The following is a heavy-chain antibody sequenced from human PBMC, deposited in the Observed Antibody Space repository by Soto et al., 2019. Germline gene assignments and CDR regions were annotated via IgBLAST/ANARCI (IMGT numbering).Heavy chain of an antibody. CDR1: GFTFSSYG. CDR2: ISYDGSNK. V-gene: IGHV3-30*18. Sequence: GGSLRLSCAASGFTFSSYGMHWVRQAPGKGLEWVAVISYDGSNKYYADSVKGRFTISRDNSKNTLYLQMNSLRAEDTAVYYCAKGNWNDVVYYYYGMDVWGQGTTVTVSS. D-gene: IGHD1-1*01. J-gene: IGHJ6*02. CDR3: AKGNWNDVVYYYYGMDV.